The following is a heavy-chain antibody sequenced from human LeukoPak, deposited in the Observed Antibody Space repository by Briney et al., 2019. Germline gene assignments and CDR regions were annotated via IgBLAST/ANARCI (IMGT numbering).Heavy chain of an antibody. D-gene: IGHD1-26*01. CDR1: GFTFSNFD. CDR2: ISYDGKIK. V-gene: IGHV3-30*03. Sequence: GGSLRLSCAASGFTFSNFDMHWVRQAPGKGLKWVAVISYDGKIKYYADSLEGRFTISRDNAKNSLYLQMNSLRDEDTAVYYCARDTGGSYYDAFDIWGQGTMVSVSS. J-gene: IGHJ3*02. CDR3: ARDTGGSYYDAFDI.